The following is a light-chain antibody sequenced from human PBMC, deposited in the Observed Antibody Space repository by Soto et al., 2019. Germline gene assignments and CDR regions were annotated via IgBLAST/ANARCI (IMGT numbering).Light chain of an antibody. Sequence: QSVLTQPPSVSGAPGQRVTISCTGSSSNIGAGYGVHWYQQLPGTAPKLLIYDNSNRPSGIPDRFSGSKSGTSASLAITGLQAEDEADYYCQSYDSSLSVVFGGGTKVTVL. V-gene: IGLV1-40*01. CDR2: DNS. CDR1: SSNIGAGYG. J-gene: IGLJ2*01. CDR3: QSYDSSLSVV.